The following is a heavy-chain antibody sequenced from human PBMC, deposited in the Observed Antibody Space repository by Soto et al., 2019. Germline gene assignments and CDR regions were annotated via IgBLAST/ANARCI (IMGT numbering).Heavy chain of an antibody. CDR1: GFTFSRYA. Sequence: GGSLRPSCAASGFTFSRYAMHWVRQAPGKGLEWVSLISYTGTNEYYADSVKGRFTISRDNSRNTLYLQMNSLRAEDTAVYYCALDYGGDYSYSAVYEGGQGTTVTVS. J-gene: IGHJ6*02. D-gene: IGHD4-17*01. CDR3: ALDYGGDYSYSAVYE. V-gene: IGHV3-30-3*01. CDR2: ISYTGTNE.